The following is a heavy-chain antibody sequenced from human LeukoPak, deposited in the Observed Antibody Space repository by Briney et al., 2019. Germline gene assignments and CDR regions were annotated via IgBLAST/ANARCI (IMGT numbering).Heavy chain of an antibody. V-gene: IGHV1-18*01. Sequence: ASVTVSCKPSGCTFNSYDIRWVRPAPGQGVEWMGWISIYKGNTNYEQKVQGRVTMTTDKATSTAYMELTSLRSDDTAVYYCARVSSSPDYYYYGLDVWGQGTTVIVSS. D-gene: IGHD6-19*01. J-gene: IGHJ6*02. CDR1: GCTFNSYD. CDR2: ISIYKGNT. CDR3: ARVSSSPDYYYYGLDV.